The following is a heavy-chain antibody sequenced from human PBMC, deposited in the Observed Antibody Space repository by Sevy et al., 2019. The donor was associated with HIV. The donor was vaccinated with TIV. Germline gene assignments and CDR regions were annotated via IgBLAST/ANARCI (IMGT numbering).Heavy chain of an antibody. CDR3: ARASHMITFGGVIVIDGIDY. Sequence: GGSLRLSCAASGLTFSNYAIHWVRQAPGKGLEWVAVISYDGSNKDYADSVKGRFAISRDNSKNTLYLQMNSLGVEDTAVYYCARASHMITFGGVIVIDGIDYWGQGTLVTVSS. J-gene: IGHJ4*02. CDR1: GLTFSNYA. CDR2: ISYDGSNK. V-gene: IGHV3-30*09. D-gene: IGHD3-16*02.